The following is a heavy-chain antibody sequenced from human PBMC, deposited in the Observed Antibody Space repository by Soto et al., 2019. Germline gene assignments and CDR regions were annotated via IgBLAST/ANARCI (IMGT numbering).Heavy chain of an antibody. CDR2: IWYDGSNK. CDR1: GFTFSSYG. V-gene: IGHV3-33*01. D-gene: IGHD6-19*01. J-gene: IGHJ4*02. CDR3: SSGLYRWQWRVLGY. Sequence: QVQLVESGGGVVQPGRSLRLSCAASGFTFSSYGMHWVRQAPGKGLEGVAVIWYDGSNKYYADSVKGRFTISRDNSKNTLYLQMNSLRAEDTAVYYCSSGLYRWQWRVLGYWGQGTLVTVSS.